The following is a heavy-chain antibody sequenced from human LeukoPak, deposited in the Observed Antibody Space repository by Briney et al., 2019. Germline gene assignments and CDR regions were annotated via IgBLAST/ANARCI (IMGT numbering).Heavy chain of an antibody. CDR3: ARGVPYDSWSGPHYSDY. D-gene: IGHD3-3*01. CDR2: IKQDGSQE. Sequence: PGGSLRLSCAASRFTLSTYWMSWVRQAPGKGLEWVAHIKQDGSQEYYVDSVKGRFTISRDSAKNSLYLQMNSLRVEDTAVYYCARGVPYDSWSGPHYSDYWGQGTLVTVSS. J-gene: IGHJ4*02. CDR1: RFTLSTYW. V-gene: IGHV3-7*01.